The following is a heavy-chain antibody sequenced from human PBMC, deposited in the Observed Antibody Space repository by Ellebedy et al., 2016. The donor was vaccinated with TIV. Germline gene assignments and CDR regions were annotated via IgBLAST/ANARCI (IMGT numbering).Heavy chain of an antibody. CDR2: IYYSGST. Sequence: SETLSLXCTVSGGSISSSSYYWGWIRQPPGKGLEWIGSIYYSGSTYYNPSLKSRVTISIDTSKNQFSLKLTSVTAADTAVYYCARQWENYNYPRYMDVWGKGTTVTVSS. V-gene: IGHV4-39*01. J-gene: IGHJ6*03. CDR1: GGSISSSSYY. D-gene: IGHD5-24*01. CDR3: ARQWENYNYPRYMDV.